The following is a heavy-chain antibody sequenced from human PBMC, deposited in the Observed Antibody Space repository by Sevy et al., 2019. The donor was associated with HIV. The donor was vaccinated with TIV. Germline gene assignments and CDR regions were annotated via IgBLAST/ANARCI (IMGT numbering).Heavy chain of an antibody. CDR1: GFTFSSYG. CDR3: AKDRREWELLLGESDY. J-gene: IGHJ4*02. CDR2: ISYDGSNK. Sequence: GGSLRLSCAASGFTFSSYGMHWVRQAPGKGLEWVAVISYDGSNKYYAGSVKGRFTISRDNSKNTLYLQMNSLRAEDTAVYYCAKDRREWELLLGESDYWGQGTLVTVSS. V-gene: IGHV3-30*18. D-gene: IGHD1-26*01.